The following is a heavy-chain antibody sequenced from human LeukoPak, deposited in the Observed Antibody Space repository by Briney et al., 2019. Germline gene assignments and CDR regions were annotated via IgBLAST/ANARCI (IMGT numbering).Heavy chain of an antibody. CDR2: IYYSGST. CDR1: GGSISSGDYY. V-gene: IGHV4-30-4*01. J-gene: IGHJ4*02. D-gene: IGHD3-10*01. Sequence: SETLSLTCTVSGGSISSGDYYWSWIRQPPGKGLEWIGYIYYSGSTYYNPSLKSRVTISVDTSKNQFSLKLSSVTAADTAVYYCARGFYGSVSSNLDYWGQGTLVTVSS. CDR3: ARGFYGSVSSNLDY.